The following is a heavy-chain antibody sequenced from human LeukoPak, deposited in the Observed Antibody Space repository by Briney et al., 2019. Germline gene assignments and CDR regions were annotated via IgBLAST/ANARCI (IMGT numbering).Heavy chain of an antibody. D-gene: IGHD3-10*01. Sequence: SETLSLTCTVSGGSISSSSYYWGWIRQPPGKGLEWIGSIYYSGSTYYNPSLKSRVTISVDTSKNQFSLKLSSVTAADTAMYYCAGVYYGSGSYPLMRYAFDIWGQGTMVTVSS. CDR3: AGVYYGSGSYPLMRYAFDI. J-gene: IGHJ3*02. CDR1: GGSISSSSYY. V-gene: IGHV4-39*01. CDR2: IYYSGST.